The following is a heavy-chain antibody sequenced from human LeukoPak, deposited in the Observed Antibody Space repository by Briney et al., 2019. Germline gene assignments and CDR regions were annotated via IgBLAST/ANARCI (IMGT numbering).Heavy chain of an antibody. CDR3: AKWGDFDVLTGYYVPDF. Sequence: GASLRLSCAASGFTFSNYDMSWVRQVPGKGLEWVAAITGSGGNTYYADSVRGRFTISRDNSKNTLYLQMNSLRDEDTAVYYCAKWGDFDVLTGYYVPDFWGQGTLVTVSS. CDR1: GFTFSNYD. D-gene: IGHD3-9*01. CDR2: ITGSGGNT. V-gene: IGHV3-23*01. J-gene: IGHJ4*02.